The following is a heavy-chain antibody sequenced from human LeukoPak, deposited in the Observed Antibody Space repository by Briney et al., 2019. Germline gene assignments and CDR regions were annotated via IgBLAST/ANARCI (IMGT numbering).Heavy chain of an antibody. CDR3: ARGGQLVVF. J-gene: IGHJ4*02. CDR2: INHSGST. Sequence: PSETLSLTCAVYGGSFSGYYWSWIRQPPGKGLEWIGEINHSGSTNYNPSLKSRVTISVDTSKNQFSLKLSSVTAADTAVYYCARGGQLVVFWGQGTLVTVSS. D-gene: IGHD6-6*01. V-gene: IGHV4-34*01. CDR1: GGSFSGYY.